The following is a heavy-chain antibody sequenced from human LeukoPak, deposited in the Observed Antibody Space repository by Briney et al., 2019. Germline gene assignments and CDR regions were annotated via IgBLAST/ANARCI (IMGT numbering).Heavy chain of an antibody. CDR3: ARDGLRPPFDY. CDR2: ISSSSSTI. CDR1: GFTFSSYS. D-gene: IGHD4-17*01. V-gene: IGHV3-48*01. J-gene: IGHJ4*02. Sequence: PGGSLRLSCAASGFTFSSYSMNWVRQAPGKGLEWVSYISSSSSTIYYADSVKGRFTISRDNAKNSLYLQMNSLRAEDTAVYYCARDGLRPPFDYWGQGTLVTVSS.